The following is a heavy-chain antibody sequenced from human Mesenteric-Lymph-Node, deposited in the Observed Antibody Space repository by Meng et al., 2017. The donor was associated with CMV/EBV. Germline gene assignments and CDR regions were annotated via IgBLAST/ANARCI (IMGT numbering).Heavy chain of an antibody. CDR2: INPSGGST. CDR1: FTSYY. D-gene: IGHD3-10*01. Sequence: FTSYYMHWVRQAPGQGLEWMGIINPSGGSTSYAQKFQGRVTMTRDTSTSTVYMELSSLRSEDTAVYYCARDKSQDSYGSGSYYNFDYWGQGTLVTVSS. J-gene: IGHJ4*02. CDR3: ARDKSQDSYGSGSYYNFDY. V-gene: IGHV1-46*01.